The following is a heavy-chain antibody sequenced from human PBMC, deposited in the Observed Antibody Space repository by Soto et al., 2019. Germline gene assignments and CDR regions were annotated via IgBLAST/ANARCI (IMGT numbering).Heavy chain of an antibody. CDR1: GYSFTSYW. V-gene: IGHV5-10-1*01. CDR3: ACVDTDMVFYY. Sequence: GECLKRSCKGAGYSFTSYWISWVRQMPGKGLEWMGRIDPSDSYTNYSPSFQGHVTISADKSISTAYLQWSSLKASDTAMYYCACVDTDMVFYYWGQGTLVTVSS. D-gene: IGHD5-18*01. J-gene: IGHJ4*02. CDR2: IDPSDSYT.